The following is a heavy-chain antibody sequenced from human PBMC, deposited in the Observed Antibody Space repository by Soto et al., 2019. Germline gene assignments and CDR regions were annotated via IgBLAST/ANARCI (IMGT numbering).Heavy chain of an antibody. Sequence: ASVKVSCKASGYTFTSYDINWVRQATGQGLEWMGWMNPNSGNTGYAQKFQGRVTMTRNTSISTAYMELSSLRSEDTAVYYCARVHSSGWYISYYYYGMDVWGQGTTVTVSS. J-gene: IGHJ6*02. CDR1: GYTFTSYD. V-gene: IGHV1-8*01. CDR3: ARVHSSGWYISYYYYGMDV. D-gene: IGHD6-19*01. CDR2: MNPNSGNT.